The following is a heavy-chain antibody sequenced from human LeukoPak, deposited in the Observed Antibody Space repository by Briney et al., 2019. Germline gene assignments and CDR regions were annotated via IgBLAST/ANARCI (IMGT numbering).Heavy chain of an antibody. CDR3: AEDPRTHDYGDALY. CDR2: ISGSGGST. Sequence: GGSLRLSCAASGFTFSSYAMSWVRQAPGKGLEWVSAISGSGGSTYYADSVKGRFTISRDNSKNTLYLQMNSLRAEDTAVYYCAEDPRTHDYGDALYWGQGTLVTVSS. J-gene: IGHJ4*02. D-gene: IGHD4-17*01. CDR1: GFTFSSYA. V-gene: IGHV3-23*01.